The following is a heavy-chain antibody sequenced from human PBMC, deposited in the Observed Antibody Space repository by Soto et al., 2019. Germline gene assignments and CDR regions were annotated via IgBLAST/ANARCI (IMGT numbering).Heavy chain of an antibody. CDR3: ARGGIAGAAPGPGFDY. CDR2: INHSGST. D-gene: IGHD6-19*01. CDR1: GGSFSGYY. J-gene: IGHJ4*02. Sequence: SETLSLTCAVYGGSFSGYYWSWIRQPPGKGLEWIGEINHSGSTNYNPSLKSRVTISVDTSKNQFSLKLSSVTAADTAVYYCARGGIAGAAPGPGFDYWGKGTLVTSPQ. V-gene: IGHV4-34*01.